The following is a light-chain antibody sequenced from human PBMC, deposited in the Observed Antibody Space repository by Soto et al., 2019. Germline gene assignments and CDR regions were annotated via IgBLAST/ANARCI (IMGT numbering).Light chain of an antibody. CDR1: SSDVGGYNF. CDR2: EIS. Sequence: QSALTQPASVSGSPGQSITISCTGTSSDVGGYNFVSWYQQHPGKAPKLMIHEISKRPPGVPNRFSGSKSGNTASLTVSGLQAEDEADYYCSSHAGDKMIFGGGTKVTVL. CDR3: SSHAGDKMI. V-gene: IGLV2-8*01. J-gene: IGLJ2*01.